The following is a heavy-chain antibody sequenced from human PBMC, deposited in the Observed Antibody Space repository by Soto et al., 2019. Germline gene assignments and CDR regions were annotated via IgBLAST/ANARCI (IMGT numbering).Heavy chain of an antibody. Sequence: SETLSLTCAVSGDSISSGAWWSWVRQSPGKGLQWIGEIYHSGNTRNNPSLKSRATMSVDKSNNQFSLNLMSVTAADTATYYCARDSRTGCSSTDCYMSWGRGILVTVSS. CDR3: ARDSRTGCSSTDCYMS. D-gene: IGHD2-2*01. V-gene: IGHV4-4*02. CDR1: GDSISSGAW. J-gene: IGHJ5*02. CDR2: IYHSGNT.